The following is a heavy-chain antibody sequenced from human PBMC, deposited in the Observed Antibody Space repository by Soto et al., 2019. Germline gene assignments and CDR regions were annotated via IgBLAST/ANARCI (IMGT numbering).Heavy chain of an antibody. D-gene: IGHD6-6*01. V-gene: IGHV4-38-2*02. J-gene: IGHJ5*02. CDR1: GYSISSGYY. CDR2: IYHSGST. CDR3: ARDEVAARTRGFDP. Sequence: SETLSLTCAVSGYSISSGYYWGWIRQPPGKGLEWIGSIYHSGSTYYNPSLKSRVTISVDTSKNQFSLRLSSVTAADTAAYYCARDEVAARTRGFDPWGQGTLVTVSS.